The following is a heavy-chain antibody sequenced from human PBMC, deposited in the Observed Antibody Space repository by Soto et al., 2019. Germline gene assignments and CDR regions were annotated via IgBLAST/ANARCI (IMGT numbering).Heavy chain of an antibody. Sequence: QPGGSLRLSCAASGFTFSSYAMSWVRQAPGKGLEWVSAISGSGGSTYYADSVKGRFTISRDNSKNTLYLQMNSLRAEDTAVYYCALAKARSYYMSFDYWGQGTLVTVSS. J-gene: IGHJ4*02. D-gene: IGHD1-26*01. CDR1: GFTFSSYA. V-gene: IGHV3-23*01. CDR3: ALAKARSYYMSFDY. CDR2: ISGSGGST.